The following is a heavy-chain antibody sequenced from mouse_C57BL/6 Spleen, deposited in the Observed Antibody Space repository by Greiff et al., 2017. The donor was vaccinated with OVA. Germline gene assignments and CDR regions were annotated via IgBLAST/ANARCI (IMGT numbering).Heavy chain of an antibody. Sequence: DVKLEESGGGLVKPGGSLKLSCAASGFTFSDYGMHWVRQAPEKGLEWVAYISSGSSTTYYADTVKGRFTISRDNAKHTLFLQMTSLRSEDTAMDYYARQYYGSSSRFDYWGQGTTLTVSS. D-gene: IGHD1-1*01. CDR1: GFTFSDYG. V-gene: IGHV5-17*01. CDR2: ISSGSSTT. J-gene: IGHJ2*01. CDR3: ARQYYGSSSRFDY.